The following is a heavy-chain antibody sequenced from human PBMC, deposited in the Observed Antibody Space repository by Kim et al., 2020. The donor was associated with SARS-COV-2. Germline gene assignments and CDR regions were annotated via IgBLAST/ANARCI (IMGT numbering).Heavy chain of an antibody. CDR2: INHSGST. CDR1: GGSFSGYY. V-gene: IGHV4-34*01. Sequence: SETLSLTCAVYGGSFSGYYWSWIRQPPGKGLEWIGEINHSGSTNYNPSLKSRVTISVDTSKNQFSLKLSSVTAADTAVYYCARGWVYGDHNYYYYYGMDVWGQGTTVTVSS. CDR3: ARGWVYGDHNYYYYYGMDV. J-gene: IGHJ6*02. D-gene: IGHD4-17*01.